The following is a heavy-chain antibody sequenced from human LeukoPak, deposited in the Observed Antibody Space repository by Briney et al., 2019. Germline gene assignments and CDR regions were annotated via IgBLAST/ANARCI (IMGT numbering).Heavy chain of an antibody. J-gene: IGHJ6*02. D-gene: IGHD2-2*01. CDR2: ISTNNGDT. CDR3: ARDFEQPESTCTSTSCIDV. CDR1: GYTFTNFG. Sequence: GASVKVSCKASGYTFTNFGISWVRQAPGQGLEWMGWISTNNGDTNYAPKLQSRVTMTTDTSTSTAYMELRSLRSDDTAVYFCARDFEQPESTCTSTSCIDVWGQGTTVTVSS. V-gene: IGHV1-18*01.